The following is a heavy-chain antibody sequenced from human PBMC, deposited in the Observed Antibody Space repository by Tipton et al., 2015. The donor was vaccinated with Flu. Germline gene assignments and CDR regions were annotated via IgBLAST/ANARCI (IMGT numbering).Heavy chain of an antibody. CDR1: GGSISSYY. V-gene: IGHV4-59*01. Sequence: TLSLTCTVSGGSISSYYWSWIRQPPGKGLEWIGYIYYSGTTNYNPSLKSRVSISVSTSKNQFSLNLSSVTAADTAVYYCARDHYGDYHFDYWGQGTLVTVSS. J-gene: IGHJ4*02. D-gene: IGHD4-17*01. CDR3: ARDHYGDYHFDY. CDR2: IYYSGTT.